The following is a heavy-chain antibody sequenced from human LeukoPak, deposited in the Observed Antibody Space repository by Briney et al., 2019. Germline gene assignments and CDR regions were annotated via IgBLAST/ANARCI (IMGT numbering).Heavy chain of an antibody. CDR1: GYTFTGYF. J-gene: IGHJ6*03. CDR3: ARADYDILTGYFEDYYYYYMDV. CDR2: INPNSGGT. D-gene: IGHD3-9*01. Sequence: ASVKVSCKASGYTFTGYFMHWVRQAPGQGLEWMGWINPNSGGTNYAQKFQGRVTMTRDTSISTAYMELSRLRSDDTAVYYCARADYDILTGYFEDYYYYYMDVWGKGTTVTISS. V-gene: IGHV1-2*02.